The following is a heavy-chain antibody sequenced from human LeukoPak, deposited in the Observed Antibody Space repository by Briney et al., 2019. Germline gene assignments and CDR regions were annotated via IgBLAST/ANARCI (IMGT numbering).Heavy chain of an antibody. CDR1: GFTFSSYS. V-gene: IGHV3-21*01. Sequence: GGSLRLSCAASGFTFSSYSMNWVRQAPGKGLEWVSSISGSSHYIYHADSVKGRFTISRDNAKNSLYLQMNSLRAEDTAVYYCARENRFGYVDYWGQGTLVTVSS. J-gene: IGHJ4*02. CDR3: ARENRFGYVDY. CDR2: ISGSSHYI. D-gene: IGHD3-10*01.